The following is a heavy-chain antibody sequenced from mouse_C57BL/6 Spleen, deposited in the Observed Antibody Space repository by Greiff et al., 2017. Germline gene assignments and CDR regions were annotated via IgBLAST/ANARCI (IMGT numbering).Heavy chain of an antibody. CDR3: ARNGGITTVDFDY. Sequence: VKLVESGPGLVQPSQSLSITCTVSGFSLTSYGVHWVRQSPGKGLEWLGVIWSGGSTDYNAAFISRLSISKDNSKSQVFFKMNSLQADDTAIYYCARNGGITTVDFDYWGQGTTLTVSS. J-gene: IGHJ2*01. D-gene: IGHD1-1*01. CDR1: GFSLTSYG. CDR2: IWSGGST. V-gene: IGHV2-2*01.